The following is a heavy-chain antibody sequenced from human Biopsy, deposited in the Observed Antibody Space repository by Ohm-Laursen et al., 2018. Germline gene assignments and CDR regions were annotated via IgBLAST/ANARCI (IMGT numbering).Heavy chain of an antibody. CDR2: IYYSGST. CDR3: AGRPWPNAFDI. J-gene: IGHJ3*02. Sequence: SQTLSLTCTVSGGSVSSGSYYWSWIRQPPGKGLEWIGYIYYSGSTNYNPSLKSRVTISVDTSRNQFSLKLGSVTAADTAVYYCAGRPWPNAFDIWGHGTMVTVSS. CDR1: GGSVSSGSYY. D-gene: IGHD5-12*01. V-gene: IGHV4-61*01.